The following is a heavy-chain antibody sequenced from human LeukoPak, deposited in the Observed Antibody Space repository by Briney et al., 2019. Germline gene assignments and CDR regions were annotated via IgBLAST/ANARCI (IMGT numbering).Heavy chain of an antibody. V-gene: IGHV3-21*01. D-gene: IGHD3-3*02. CDR2: ISSSGRNI. Sequence: PGGSLRLSCAASGFTLSTYTMNSVRQAPGTGLEWVSSISSSGRNIYYVDAVKGRFTISRDNANNSMSLQMSSLSAWDTAVYYCARDMPRVAFLEWLSSGFDCWGQGTLATVSS. CDR1: GFTLSTYT. J-gene: IGHJ4*02. CDR3: ARDMPRVAFLEWLSSGFDC.